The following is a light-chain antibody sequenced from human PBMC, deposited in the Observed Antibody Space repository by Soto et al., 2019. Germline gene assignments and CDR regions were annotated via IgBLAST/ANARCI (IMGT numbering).Light chain of an antibody. Sequence: EFVLTQSPATLSSSPGERATLSCRASQSVSSYLAWYQQKPGQAPRLLIFGASKRATGIPDRFSGSGSGRDFTLTISGLEPEDFAVYYCQQYGSSPLISFGQGTRLEIK. V-gene: IGKV3-20*01. CDR1: QSVSSY. J-gene: IGKJ5*01. CDR3: QQYGSSPLIS. CDR2: GAS.